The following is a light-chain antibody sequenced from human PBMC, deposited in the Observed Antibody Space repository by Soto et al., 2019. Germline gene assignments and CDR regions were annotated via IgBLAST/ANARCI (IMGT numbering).Light chain of an antibody. J-gene: IGKJ5*01. CDR3: QQYNNWPPIT. CDR1: QSVSSN. CDR2: GAS. V-gene: IGKV3-15*01. Sequence: EIVLTQSPATLSLSPGARATLSCRASQSVSSNLAWYQQKPGQAPRLLIYGASTRATGIPARFSGSWSGTEFTLTISSLQSEDFAVYYCQQYNNWPPITVGQGTRLEIK.